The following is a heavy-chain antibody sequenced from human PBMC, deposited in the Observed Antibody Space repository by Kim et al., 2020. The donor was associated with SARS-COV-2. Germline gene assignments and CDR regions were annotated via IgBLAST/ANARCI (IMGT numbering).Heavy chain of an antibody. Sequence: GGSLRLSCAASGFSFDDYAMHWVRQAPGKGLEWVSGISWKSGNKGYADSVKGRFTISRDNAKNSLYLQMNSLRAEDTALYYCAKGVEKWLTQGYFDYWCQGTLVTVSS. J-gene: IGHJ4*02. CDR2: ISWKSGNK. V-gene: IGHV3-9*01. D-gene: IGHD6-19*01. CDR1: GFSFDDYA. CDR3: AKGVEKWLTQGYFDY.